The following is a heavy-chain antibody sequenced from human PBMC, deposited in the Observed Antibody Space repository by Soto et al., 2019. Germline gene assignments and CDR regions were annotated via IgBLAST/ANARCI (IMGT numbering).Heavy chain of an antibody. J-gene: IGHJ4*02. V-gene: IGHV3-30-3*01. Sequence: GGSLRLSCETFGFTFSRYPIHWVRQAPGKGLEWVAGISFDEANKKYADSVRGRFTVPRDNLMSTVYLQMDSLGAEDTASYFCAREEPHPAPLVFWGQGAQVTVSS. CDR3: AREEPHPAPLVF. CDR2: ISFDEANK. CDR1: GFTFSRYP.